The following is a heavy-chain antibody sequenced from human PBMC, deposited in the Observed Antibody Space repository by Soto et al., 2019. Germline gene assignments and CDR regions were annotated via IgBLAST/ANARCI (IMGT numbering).Heavy chain of an antibody. V-gene: IGHV4-59*08. CDR3: ARXDGYYHYMDV. D-gene: IGHD6-13*01. J-gene: IGHJ6*03. CDR2: IYYSGST. CDR1: GCSISRYY. Sequence: SETLSLTCTVSGCSISRYYWSWVRQPPGKGLEWIGYIYYSGSTNYHPSLKSRVTISVATSKTQFSLKLSSVTAADTAVYYCARXDGYYHYMDVWGKGTTVTVSS.